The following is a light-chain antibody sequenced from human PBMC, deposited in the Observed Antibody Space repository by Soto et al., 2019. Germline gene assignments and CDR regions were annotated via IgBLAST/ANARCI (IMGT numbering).Light chain of an antibody. Sequence: IQLTQSPSSLSASVGDRVSITCRASRTITPYLNWYQQIPGKAPKLLIYGASTLQRGVPSRFSGSGSGTNFTLTINSLHPADFATYLCQESYSSPLWTFGQGTKVEMK. CDR3: QESYSSPLWT. J-gene: IGKJ1*01. CDR1: RTITPY. CDR2: GAS. V-gene: IGKV1-39*01.